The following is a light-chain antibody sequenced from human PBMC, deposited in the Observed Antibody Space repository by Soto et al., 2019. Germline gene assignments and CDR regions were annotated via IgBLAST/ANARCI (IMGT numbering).Light chain of an antibody. CDR3: QQYGSSPPLT. Sequence: EIVLTQSPGTLSLSPGERATISCRASQSVNIRYLAWYQQKPGQAPRLLIHGASSRATGIPDRFSGSGSGTDFTLTISRLEPEDFAVYFCQQYGSSPPLTFGGGTKVEIK. V-gene: IGKV3-20*01. CDR2: GAS. CDR1: QSVNIRY. J-gene: IGKJ4*01.